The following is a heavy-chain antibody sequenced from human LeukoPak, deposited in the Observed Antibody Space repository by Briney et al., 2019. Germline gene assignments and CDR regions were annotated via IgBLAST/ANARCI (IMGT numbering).Heavy chain of an antibody. CDR2: ISAYNGNT. J-gene: IGHJ6*03. V-gene: IGHV1-18*01. D-gene: IGHD6-13*01. CDR3: AREGPAAADYYYYYMDV. Sequence: ASVKVSCKASGYTLTSYGISWVRQAPGQGLEWMGWISAYNGNTNYAQKLQGRVTMTTDTSTSTAYMELRSLRSDDTAVYYCAREGPAAADYYYYYMDVWGKGTTVTVSS. CDR1: GYTLTSYG.